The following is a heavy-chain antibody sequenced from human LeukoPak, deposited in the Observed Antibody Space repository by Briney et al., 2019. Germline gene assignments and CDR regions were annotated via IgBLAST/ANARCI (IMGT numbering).Heavy chain of an antibody. V-gene: IGHV3-7*01. CDR2: IKTDGSEE. Sequence: PGGSLRLSCAVSGFTFSTYWMSWVRQAPGKGLEWVANIKTDGSEENYVDSVKGRFTISRDNARKSLFLVLNNLRAEDTAVYYCARDVSYLDYWGRGTLVTVSS. J-gene: IGHJ4*02. CDR1: GFTFSTYW. D-gene: IGHD5/OR15-5a*01. CDR3: ARDVSYLDY.